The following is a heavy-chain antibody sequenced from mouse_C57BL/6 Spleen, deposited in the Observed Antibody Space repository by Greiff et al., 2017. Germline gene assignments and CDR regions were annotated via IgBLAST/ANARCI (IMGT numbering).Heavy chain of an antibody. CDR1: GYTFTSYW. CDR3: ARGGGRHYAMDY. CDR2: IDPSDSYT. Sequence: VQLQQPGAELVMPGASVKLSCKASGYTFTSYWMHWVKQRPGQGLEWIGEIDPSDSYTNYNQKFKGKSTLTVDKSSSTAYMQLSSLTSEDSAVYYCARGGGRHYAMDYWGQGTSVTVSS. D-gene: IGHD1-2*01. V-gene: IGHV1-69*01. J-gene: IGHJ4*01.